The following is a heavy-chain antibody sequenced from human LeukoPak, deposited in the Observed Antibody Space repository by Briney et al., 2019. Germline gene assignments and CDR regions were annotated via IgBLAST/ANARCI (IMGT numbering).Heavy chain of an antibody. V-gene: IGHV4-34*01. Sequence: SETLSLTCAVYGGSFSGYYWSWICQPPGKGLEWIGEINHSGSTNYNPSLKSRVTISVDTSKNQFSLKLSSVTAADTAVYYCARRPKPYYYGSGSYYKPFDYWGQGTLVTVSS. D-gene: IGHD3-10*01. CDR3: ARRPKPYYYGSGSYYKPFDY. J-gene: IGHJ4*02. CDR1: GGSFSGYY. CDR2: INHSGST.